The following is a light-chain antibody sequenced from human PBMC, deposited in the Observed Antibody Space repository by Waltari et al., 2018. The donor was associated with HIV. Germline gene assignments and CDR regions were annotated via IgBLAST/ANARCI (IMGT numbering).Light chain of an antibody. Sequence: EIVLTQSPATLSLSPGEGATLSGRASPSVTIYLAWFQQKPGQPPRLLSFDATSRATGVPARLSGSGSGTDFSLTISSLEPEDFAIYYCQARHSWPPLFTFGPGTKVEMK. CDR2: DAT. CDR1: PSVTIY. V-gene: IGKV3-11*01. J-gene: IGKJ3*01. CDR3: QARHSWPPLFT.